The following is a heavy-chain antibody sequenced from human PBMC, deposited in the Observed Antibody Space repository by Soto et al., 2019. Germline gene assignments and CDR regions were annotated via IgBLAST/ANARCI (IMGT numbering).Heavy chain of an antibody. CDR3: ERQGSGSGWSYSDH. D-gene: IGHD6-19*01. J-gene: IGHJ4*02. V-gene: IGHV5-10-1*01. Sequence: GESLKISCKGSAYTFTDYWITWVRQMPGKGLEWMGRIDPSDSSTNYSPSFQGHVTISTDKSISSAYLQWSSLQASDTAMYYCERQGSGSGWSYSDHWGQGTLVTVSS. CDR2: IDPSDSST. CDR1: AYTFTDYW.